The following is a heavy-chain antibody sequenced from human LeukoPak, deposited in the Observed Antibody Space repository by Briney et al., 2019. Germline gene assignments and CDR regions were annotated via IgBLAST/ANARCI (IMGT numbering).Heavy chain of an antibody. Sequence: GGSLRLSCAASGFTFSSYGMHWVRQAPGKGLEWVAFIRYDGSNKYYADSVKGRFTISRDNSKNTLYLQMNSLRAEDTAVYYCAKSVGATLKGAFDIWGQGTMVTVSS. D-gene: IGHD1-26*01. CDR2: IRYDGSNK. CDR1: GFTFSSYG. J-gene: IGHJ3*02. CDR3: AKSVGATLKGAFDI. V-gene: IGHV3-30*02.